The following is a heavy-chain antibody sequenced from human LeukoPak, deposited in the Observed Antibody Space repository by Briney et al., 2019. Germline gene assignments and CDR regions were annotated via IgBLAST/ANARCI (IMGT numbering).Heavy chain of an antibody. CDR2: INPNSGGT. D-gene: IGHD2-8*01. J-gene: IGHJ4*02. V-gene: IGHV1-2*02. CDR1: GYTFTGYY. CDR3: APYIVLMVYAPQGFDY. Sequence: ASVKVSCKASGYTFTGYYIHWVRQAPGQGLEWMGWINPNSGGTNYAQKFQGRVAMTRDTSITTAYMELSRLRSDDTAVYYCAPYIVLMVYAPQGFDYWGQGTLVTVSS.